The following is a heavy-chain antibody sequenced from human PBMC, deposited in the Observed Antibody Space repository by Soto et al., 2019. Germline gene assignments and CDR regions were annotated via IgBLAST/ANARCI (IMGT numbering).Heavy chain of an antibody. CDR3: ARERSAAGTGWSDP. J-gene: IGHJ5*02. V-gene: IGHV1-8*01. Sequence: QVQLVQSGAEVKKPGASVKVSCKASGYTFTSYDLNWVRQATGQGLEWMGWMNPNSGNTGYAQKFQGRVTMTRNTSISTAYMALSSLRSEDTAVYYCARERSAAGTGWSDPWGQGTLVTVSS. D-gene: IGHD6-13*01. CDR2: MNPNSGNT. CDR1: GYTFTSYD.